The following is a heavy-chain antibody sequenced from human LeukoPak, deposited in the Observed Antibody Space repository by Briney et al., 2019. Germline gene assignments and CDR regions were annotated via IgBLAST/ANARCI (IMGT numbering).Heavy chain of an antibody. Sequence: GSLRLSCAAFGFTFSSYSMNWVRQAPGKGLEWVSYISSSSSTIYYADSVKGRFTISRDNAKNSLYLQMNSLRAEDTAVYYCAREVVEMATIGSYYYYYMDVWGKGTTVTVSS. V-gene: IGHV3-48*01. D-gene: IGHD5-24*01. CDR1: GFTFSSYS. CDR3: AREVVEMATIGSYYYYYMDV. J-gene: IGHJ6*03. CDR2: ISSSSSTI.